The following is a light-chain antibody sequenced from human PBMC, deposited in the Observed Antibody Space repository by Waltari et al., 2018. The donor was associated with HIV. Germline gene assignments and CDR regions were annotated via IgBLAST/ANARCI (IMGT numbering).Light chain of an antibody. CDR3: HSRDTNSDHYV. CDR1: KSNIGNNF. J-gene: IGLJ1*01. CDR2: RND. Sequence: QSKMTQAPSASRTPGQRITLSSSGTKSNIGNNFIFWYQQFPGAAPRLVMSRNDQRPAGVPARFSASNSGNTSSLIISDSQAVDEADYYCHSRDTNSDHYVFGGGTRVIV. V-gene: IGLV1-47*01.